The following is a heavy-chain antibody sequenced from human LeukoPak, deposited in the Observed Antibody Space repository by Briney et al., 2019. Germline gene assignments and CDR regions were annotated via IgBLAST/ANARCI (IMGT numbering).Heavy chain of an antibody. J-gene: IGHJ5*02. CDR1: GGSISSGSYY. Sequence: PSQTLSLTCTVSGGSISSGSYYWSWIRQPAGKGLEWIGRIYTSGSTNYNPSLKSRVTISVDTSKNQFSLKLSSVTAADTAVYYCARAPGCTSCYDYWFDPWGQGTLVTVSS. CDR3: ARAPGCTSCYDYWFDP. V-gene: IGHV4-61*02. CDR2: IYTSGST. D-gene: IGHD2-2*01.